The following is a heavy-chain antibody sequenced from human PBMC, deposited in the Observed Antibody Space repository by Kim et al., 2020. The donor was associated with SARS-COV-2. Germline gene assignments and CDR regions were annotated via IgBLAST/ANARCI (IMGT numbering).Heavy chain of an antibody. D-gene: IGHD1-26*01. J-gene: IGHJ4*02. V-gene: IGHV4-39*01. CDR3: ARLPVGRALFYYFDY. CDR1: GGSISSSSYY. CDR2: IYYSGST. Sequence: SETLSLTCTVSGGSISSSSYYWGWIRQPPGKGLEWIGSIYYSGSTYYNPSLKSRVTISVDTSKNQFSLKLSSVTAADTAVYYCARLPVGRALFYYFDYWGQGTLVTVSS.